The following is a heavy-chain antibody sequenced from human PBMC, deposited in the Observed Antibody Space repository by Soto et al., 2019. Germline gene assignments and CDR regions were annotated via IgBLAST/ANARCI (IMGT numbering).Heavy chain of an antibody. J-gene: IGHJ3*02. D-gene: IGHD2-15*01. CDR3: ARDLFRGVVVVAAPDAFDI. CDR1: GGTFSSYT. V-gene: IGHV1-69*04. Sequence: ASVKVSCKASGGTFSSYTISWVRQAPGQGLEWMGRIIPILGIANYAQKFQGRVTITADKSTSTAYMELSSLRSEDTAVYYCARDLFRGVVVVAAPDAFDIWGQGTMVTVSS. CDR2: IIPILGIA.